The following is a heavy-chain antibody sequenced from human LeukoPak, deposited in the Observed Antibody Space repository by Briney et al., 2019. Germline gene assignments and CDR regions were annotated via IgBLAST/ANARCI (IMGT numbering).Heavy chain of an antibody. J-gene: IGHJ6*03. CDR3: ARDSVGTKVYYYYYMDV. D-gene: IGHD1-26*01. Sequence: GASVKVSCKASGYTFTGYYMHWVRQAPGQGLEWMGRINPNSGDTNYAQKFQGRVTMTRDTSISTAYMELSRLRSDDTAVYYCARDSVGTKVYYYYYMDVWGKGTTVTVSS. CDR1: GYTFTGYY. V-gene: IGHV1-2*06. CDR2: INPNSGDT.